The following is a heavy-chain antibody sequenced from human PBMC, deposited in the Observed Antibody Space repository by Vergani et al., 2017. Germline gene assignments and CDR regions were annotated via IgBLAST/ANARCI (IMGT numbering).Heavy chain of an antibody. V-gene: IGHV1-46*01. Sequence: QVQLVQSGAEVKKPGASVKVSCKASGYTFTSYYMHWVRQAPGQGLDWMGIINPSGGSTSYAQKFQGRVTMTRDTSTSTVYMELSSLRSEDTAVYYCAAAITMVRGINWFDPWGQGTLVTVSS. CDR3: AAAITMVRGINWFDP. J-gene: IGHJ5*02. CDR2: INPSGGST. CDR1: GYTFTSYY. D-gene: IGHD3-10*01.